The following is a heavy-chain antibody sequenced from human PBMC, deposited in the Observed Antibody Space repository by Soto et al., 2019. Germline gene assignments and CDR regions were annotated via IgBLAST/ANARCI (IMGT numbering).Heavy chain of an antibody. CDR1: GYTFTSYG. J-gene: IGHJ3*02. CDR3: AREVTGRTDDAFDI. Sequence: ASVKVSCKASGYTFTSYGISWVRQAPGQGLEWMGWISAYNGNTNYAQKLQGRVTMTTDTSTSTAYMELRSLRSDDTAVYYCAREVTGRTDDAFDIWGQGTMVIVSS. V-gene: IGHV1-18*01. D-gene: IGHD1-20*01. CDR2: ISAYNGNT.